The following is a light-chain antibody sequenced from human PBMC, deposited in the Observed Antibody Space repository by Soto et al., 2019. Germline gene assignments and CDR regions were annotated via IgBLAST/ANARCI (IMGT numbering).Light chain of an antibody. J-gene: IGLJ3*02. CDR2: EVN. CDR3: KSYTGINNWV. CDR1: SSDVGGYNY. Sequence: QSALTQPPSASGAPGQSVTISCTGTSSDVGGYNYVSWYQQHPGKDPKVMIYEVNTLPSGVPDRFSGPKSGNTASLTVSGLQAEDEADYFCKSYTGINNWVFGGGTTVTVL. V-gene: IGLV2-8*01.